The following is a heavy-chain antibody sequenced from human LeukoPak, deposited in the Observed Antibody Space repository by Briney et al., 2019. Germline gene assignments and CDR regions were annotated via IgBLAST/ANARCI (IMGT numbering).Heavy chain of an antibody. D-gene: IGHD3-22*01. CDR1: GFTFSSYG. CDR2: IWYDGSNK. J-gene: IGHJ4*02. Sequence: TGGSLRLSCAASGFTFSSYGMHWVRQAPGKGLEWVAVIWYDGSNKYYADSVKGRFTISGDNSKNTLYLQMNSLRAEDTAVYYCAKDYYYDSSGYFDYWGREPWSPSPQ. CDR3: AKDYYYDSSGYFDY. V-gene: IGHV3-33*06.